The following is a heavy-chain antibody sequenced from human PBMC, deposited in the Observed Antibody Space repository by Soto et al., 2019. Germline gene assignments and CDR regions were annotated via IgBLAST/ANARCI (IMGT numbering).Heavy chain of an antibody. D-gene: IGHD6-19*01. CDR2: IYYSGST. CDR3: ARRTVNIRTFYSGLKTHCFDY. Sequence: QLQLQESGPGLVKPSETLSLTCAVSGGSISSSSYYWGWIRQPPGKGLEWIGSIYYSGSTYYTPSLPSRAAISVDTSKHQFSLKLNSVTAADTAVYYCARRTVNIRTFYSGLKTHCFDYWGQGTLVTVSS. V-gene: IGHV4-39*01. CDR1: GGSISSSSYY. J-gene: IGHJ4*02.